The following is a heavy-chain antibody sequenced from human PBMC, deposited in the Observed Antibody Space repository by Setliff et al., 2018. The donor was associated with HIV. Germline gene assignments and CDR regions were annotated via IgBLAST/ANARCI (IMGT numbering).Heavy chain of an antibody. J-gene: IGHJ3*02. CDR1: GFTVSSNY. V-gene: IGHV3-66*02. Sequence: GGSLRLSCAASGFTVSSNYMSWVRQAPGKGLEWVSVIYSGGSTYYADSVKGRFTISRDNSKNTLFLQMNSLRVEDTAIYYCAKMHTAMDPDTFDIWGRGTMVTVSS. D-gene: IGHD5-18*01. CDR3: AKMHTAMDPDTFDI. CDR2: IYSGGST.